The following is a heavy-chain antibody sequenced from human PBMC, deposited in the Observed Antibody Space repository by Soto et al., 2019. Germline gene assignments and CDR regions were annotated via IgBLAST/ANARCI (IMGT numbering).Heavy chain of an antibody. CDR1: GGSINSYY. CDR3: ASRVGIVVVPAAMGVAWFDP. D-gene: IGHD2-2*01. Sequence: PETLSLTCTVSGGSINSYYWSWLRQAPGLGLEWIGEINHSGSTNYNPSLKSRVTISVDTSKNQFSLKLSSVTAADTAVYYCASRVGIVVVPAAMGVAWFDPWGQGTLVTVSS. J-gene: IGHJ5*02. V-gene: IGHV4-34*01. CDR2: INHSGST.